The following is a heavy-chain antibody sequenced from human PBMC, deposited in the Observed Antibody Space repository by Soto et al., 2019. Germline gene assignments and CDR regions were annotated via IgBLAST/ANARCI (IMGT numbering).Heavy chain of an antibody. CDR3: AKDAHGGIIPPTHAH. D-gene: IGHD3-16*01. Sequence: EVQLLESGGGLVQPGGSLRLSCAVSGFTFRSSPMSWVRRAPGKGLEWVSGINGGDDSKHYADSVRGRFTISRDNSKNTLLLQINSLRAEDTAIYYCAKDAHGGIIPPTHAHWAQGTLVTASP. CDR2: INGGDDSK. J-gene: IGHJ4*02. CDR1: GFTFRSSP. V-gene: IGHV3-23*01.